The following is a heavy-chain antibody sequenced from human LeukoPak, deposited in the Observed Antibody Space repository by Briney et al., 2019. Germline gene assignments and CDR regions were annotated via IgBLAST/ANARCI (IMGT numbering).Heavy chain of an antibody. CDR3: ARDLTPLDAFDI. CDR2: IYYSGST. V-gene: IGHV4-61*01. CDR1: GGSISSGSYY. J-gene: IGHJ3*02. Sequence: SETLSLTCTVSGGSISSGSYYWSWIRQPPGKGLEWIGYIYYSGSTNYNPSLKSRVTISVDTSKNQFSLKLSSVTAADTAVYYCARDLTPLDAFDIWGQGTMVTVSS.